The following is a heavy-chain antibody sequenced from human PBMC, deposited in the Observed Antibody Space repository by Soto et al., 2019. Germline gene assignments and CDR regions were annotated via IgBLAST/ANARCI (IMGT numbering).Heavy chain of an antibody. J-gene: IGHJ4*02. Sequence: GGSLRLSCAASVLTFSSYWMHWVRQAPGKGLVWVSRINSDGSSTSYADSVKGRFTISRDNAKNTLYLQMNSLRAEDTAVYYCVRTSLVVAAATREDYWGQGTLVTVSS. D-gene: IGHD2-15*01. CDR2: INSDGSST. CDR3: VRTSLVVAAATREDY. CDR1: VLTFSSYW. V-gene: IGHV3-74*01.